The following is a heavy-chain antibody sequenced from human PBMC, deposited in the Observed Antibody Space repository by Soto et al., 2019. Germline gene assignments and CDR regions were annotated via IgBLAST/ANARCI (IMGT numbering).Heavy chain of an antibody. CDR3: ARDRDDFWSGDWAY. Sequence: QGQLVESGGGVVQPGTSLRLYCAASGFTFSRYAMHWVRQAPGKGLEWVAVISYDEATKYYADSVKGRFTISRDNSKNTLYLQMNSLRDEDTAVYYCARDRDDFWSGDWAYWGQGTLVSVSS. J-gene: IGHJ4*02. D-gene: IGHD3-3*01. CDR1: GFTFSRYA. V-gene: IGHV3-30-3*01. CDR2: ISYDEATK.